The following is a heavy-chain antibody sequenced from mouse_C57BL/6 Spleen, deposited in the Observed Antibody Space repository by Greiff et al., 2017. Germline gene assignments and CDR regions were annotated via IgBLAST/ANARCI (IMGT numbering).Heavy chain of an antibody. Sequence: QVQLQQSGAELVKPGASVKLSCKASGYTFTSYWMHWVKQRPGQGLEWIGMIHPNSGSTNYNEKFKSKATLTVDKSSSTAYMQLSSLTSEDSAVYYCARDYYGSSLYAMDYWGQGTSVTVSS. V-gene: IGHV1-64*01. CDR3: ARDYYGSSLYAMDY. CDR2: IHPNSGST. CDR1: GYTFTSYW. D-gene: IGHD1-1*01. J-gene: IGHJ4*01.